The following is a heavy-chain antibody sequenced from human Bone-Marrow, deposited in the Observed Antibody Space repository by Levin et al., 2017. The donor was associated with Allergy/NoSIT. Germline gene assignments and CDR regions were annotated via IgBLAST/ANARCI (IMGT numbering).Heavy chain of an antibody. J-gene: IGHJ4*02. D-gene: IGHD6-19*01. Sequence: QPGGSLRLSCEASGFTFGYYALYWVRQAPGKGLECVAVISYEGITTSYADSVKGRFTISRDSSKNTLYLQMNSLRPEDTAVYYCARDTSAGGSGWGSLDYWGQGTLVTVSS. CDR2: ISYEGITT. V-gene: IGHV3-30*01. CDR1: GFTFGYYA. CDR3: ARDTSAGGSGWGSLDY.